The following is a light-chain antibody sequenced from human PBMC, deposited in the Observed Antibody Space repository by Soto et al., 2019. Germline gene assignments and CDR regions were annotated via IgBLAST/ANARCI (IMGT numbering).Light chain of an antibody. J-gene: IGKJ5*01. CDR2: DTS. CDR3: QQYNHWPPIT. Sequence: EIVITQSPSTLSLSAWERSTLSCRASQSVSIKLAWYQQKPGQAPRLLIYDTSTRATGIPARFSGSGSGTEFTLTISSLQSEDFAVYYCQQYNHWPPITFGQGTRLEIK. CDR1: QSVSIK. V-gene: IGKV3-15*01.